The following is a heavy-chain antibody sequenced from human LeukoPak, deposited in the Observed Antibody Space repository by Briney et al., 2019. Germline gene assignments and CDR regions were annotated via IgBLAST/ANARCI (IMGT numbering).Heavy chain of an antibody. CDR1: GFTFSSYA. D-gene: IGHD2-2*01. CDR3: AKVPAKVYYFDY. Sequence: GGSLRLSCAASGFTFSSYAMSWVRQAPGKGLEWVSAISNTYYADSVKGRFTISRDNSKNTLYLQMNSLRAEDTAVYYCAKVPAKVYYFDYWGQGTLVTVSS. V-gene: IGHV3-23*01. CDR2: ISNT. J-gene: IGHJ4*02.